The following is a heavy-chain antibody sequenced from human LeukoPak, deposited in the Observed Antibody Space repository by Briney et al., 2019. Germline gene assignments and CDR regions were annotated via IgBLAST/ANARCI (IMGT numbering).Heavy chain of an antibody. CDR3: ARGPLGRRGYSGYVTFDY. CDR2: IIPIFGTA. D-gene: IGHD5-12*01. CDR1: GGTSSSYA. V-gene: IGHV1-69*05. J-gene: IGHJ4*02. Sequence: SVKVSCKASGGTSSSYAISWVRQAPGQGLEWMGRIIPIFGTANYAQKFQGRVTITTDESTSTAYMELSSLRSEDTAVYYCARGPLGRRGYSGYVTFDYWGQGTLVTVSS.